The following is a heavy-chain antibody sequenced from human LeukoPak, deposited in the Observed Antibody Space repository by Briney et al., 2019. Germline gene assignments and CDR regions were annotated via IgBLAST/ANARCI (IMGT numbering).Heavy chain of an antibody. CDR1: GFTFSSYA. V-gene: IGHV3-66*02. Sequence: GGSLRLSCAASGFTFSSYAMHWVRQAPGKGLEWVSVIYSGGSTYYADSVKGRFTISRDNSKNTLYLQMNSLRAEDTAVYYCARDRGRFLEWLVYWGQGTLVTVSS. D-gene: IGHD3-3*01. J-gene: IGHJ4*02. CDR2: IYSGGST. CDR3: ARDRGRFLEWLVY.